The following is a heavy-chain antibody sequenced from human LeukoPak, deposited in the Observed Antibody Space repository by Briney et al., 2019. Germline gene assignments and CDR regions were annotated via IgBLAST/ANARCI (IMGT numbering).Heavy chain of an antibody. D-gene: IGHD1-26*01. Sequence: GGPLRLSCEVSEFTFNNAWMTWVRQAPGKGLEWVGRIRSKSNGETADYATPVKGRFTISRDESKNSLYLQMNSLKAEDTAVYFCNARLYSWTNPHFDYWGQGTLVTVSS. V-gene: IGHV3-15*01. CDR3: NARLYSWTNPHFDY. CDR2: IRSKSNGETA. CDR1: EFTFNNAW. J-gene: IGHJ4*02.